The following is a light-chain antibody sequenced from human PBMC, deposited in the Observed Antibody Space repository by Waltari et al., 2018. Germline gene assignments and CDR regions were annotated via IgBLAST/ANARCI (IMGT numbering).Light chain of an antibody. Sequence: IQMSQSPSSLSASLGDRVTIPCRASQGISNSLNWYQKKPGKAPKLLIYYVNSLESGVPSRLSGSGYGTEFTLTISSLKPEDFATYYCQQGNGYPYTFGQGTKVEIK. J-gene: IGKJ2*01. V-gene: IGKV1-13*02. CDR1: QGISNS. CDR2: YVN. CDR3: QQGNGYPYT.